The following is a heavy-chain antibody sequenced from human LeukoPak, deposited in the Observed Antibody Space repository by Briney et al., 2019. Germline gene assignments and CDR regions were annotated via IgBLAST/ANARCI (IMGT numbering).Heavy chain of an antibody. J-gene: IGHJ4*02. V-gene: IGHV4-34*01. Sequence: LETPSLTCAVYGESLNSYYWSWIRQPPGKGLEWIGEIYESGSTEYNPSLKSRVTISMVPSKQQFSLSLTSVTAADTAVYYCARGAWATRLGSWGLGT. CDR3: ARGAWATRLGS. D-gene: IGHD2-15*01. CDR2: IYESGST. CDR1: GESLNSYY.